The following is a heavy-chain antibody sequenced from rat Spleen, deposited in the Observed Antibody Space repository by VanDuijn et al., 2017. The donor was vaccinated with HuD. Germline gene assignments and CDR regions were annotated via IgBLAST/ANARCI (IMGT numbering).Heavy chain of an antibody. D-gene: IGHD4-3*01. V-gene: IGHV5-25*01. CDR3: ARHGRGERTYYYVLDA. Sequence: EVQLVESGGGLVQPGRSKKLSCAASGFTFSNYGMAWVRQAPTKGLEWVATISTSGGSTYYRDSVKGRFTISRDNAKSTLYLQMNSLQSEDTATYYCARHGRGERTYYYVLDAWGQGVSVTVSS. CDR1: GFTFSNYG. J-gene: IGHJ4*01. CDR2: ISTSGGST.